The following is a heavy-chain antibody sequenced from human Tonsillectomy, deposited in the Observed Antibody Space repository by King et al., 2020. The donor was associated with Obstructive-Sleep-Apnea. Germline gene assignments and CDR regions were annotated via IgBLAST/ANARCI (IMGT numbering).Heavy chain of an antibody. Sequence: VQLVESGGGVVQPGGSLRLSCAASGLTFSSYGMHWVRQAPRRGLEWVAFIQDDGSKKYYGDSVKGRFTISRDNSKNTLSLQMNSLRAEDTAVYYCAKERGYYYDRSGYAYYYYGMDVWGQGTTVTVSS. D-gene: IGHD3-22*01. J-gene: IGHJ6*02. V-gene: IGHV3-30*02. CDR2: IQDDGSKK. CDR1: GLTFSSYG. CDR3: AKERGYYYDRSGYAYYYYGMDV.